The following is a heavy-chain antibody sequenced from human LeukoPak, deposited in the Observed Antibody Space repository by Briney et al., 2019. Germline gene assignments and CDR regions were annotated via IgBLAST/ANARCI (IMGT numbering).Heavy chain of an antibody. J-gene: IGHJ4*02. Sequence: GGSLRLSCAASGFTFSTYALSWVRQAPGKGLEWVSAISDSGGSTHYADSVKGRFTIPRDNSKNTLYLQMNSLRAEDTAVYYCAKDRVSRLQLSDDYWGQGTLVTVSS. V-gene: IGHV3-23*01. D-gene: IGHD1-1*01. CDR3: AKDRVSRLQLSDDY. CDR1: GFTFSTYA. CDR2: ISDSGGST.